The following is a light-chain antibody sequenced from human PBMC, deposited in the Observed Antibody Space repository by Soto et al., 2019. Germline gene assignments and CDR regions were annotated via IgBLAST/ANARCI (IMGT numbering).Light chain of an antibody. CDR3: SSYSSSSTVV. V-gene: IGLV2-14*03. CDR1: SSDVCDYDY. CDR2: DVS. J-gene: IGLJ2*01. Sequence: QCVLTQPASVSGSPGQSITISCTGTSSDVCDYDYVSWYQQHPGKAPKLVIYDVSNRPSGVSNRFSGSKSGNTASLTISGLQAEDEADYYCSSYSSSSTVVFGEGIQLTVL.